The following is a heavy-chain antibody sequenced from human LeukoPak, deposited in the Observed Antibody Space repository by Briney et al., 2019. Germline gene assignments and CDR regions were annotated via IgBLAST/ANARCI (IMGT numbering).Heavy chain of an antibody. CDR1: GGSISSYY. J-gene: IGHJ4*02. Sequence: SETLSPTCIVTGGSISSYYWTWMRQAPGKGLEWIGYISYSGSTNYNPSLKSRVTISIDTSKNQSSLKLSSVTAADTAVYFCARDNSGWKFFDYWGQGTLVIVSS. CDR2: ISYSGST. D-gene: IGHD6-19*01. V-gene: IGHV4-59*01. CDR3: ARDNSGWKFFDY.